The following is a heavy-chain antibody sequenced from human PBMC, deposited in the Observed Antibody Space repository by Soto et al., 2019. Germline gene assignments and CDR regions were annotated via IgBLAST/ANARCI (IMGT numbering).Heavy chain of an antibody. D-gene: IGHD2-15*01. CDR1: GYTFTSYD. V-gene: IGHV1-8*01. CDR3: ARGPPPYCSGGSCYSDIWFDP. Sequence: ASVKVSCKASGYTFTSYDINWVRQATGQGLEWMGWMNPNSGNTGYAQKFQGRVTMTRNTSISTAYMELGSLRSEETAVYYCARGPPPYCSGGSCYSDIWFDPWGQGTLVTVSS. CDR2: MNPNSGNT. J-gene: IGHJ5*02.